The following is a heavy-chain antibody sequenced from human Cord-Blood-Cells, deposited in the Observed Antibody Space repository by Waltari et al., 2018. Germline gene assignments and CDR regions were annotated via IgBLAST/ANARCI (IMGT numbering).Heavy chain of an antibody. D-gene: IGHD6-19*01. J-gene: IGHJ1*01. Sequence: QVQLVQSGAEVKKPGASVKVSCKASGYTFTSYDINWVRQATGQGLEWMGWMNANSGNTGDSQKVQGRVSITRNTSISTAYMELGSLRSEDTAVYYCARGGMGGWYEGYFQHWGQGTLVTVSS. CDR1: GYTFTSYD. CDR3: ARGGMGGWYEGYFQH. CDR2: MNANSGNT. V-gene: IGHV1-8*03.